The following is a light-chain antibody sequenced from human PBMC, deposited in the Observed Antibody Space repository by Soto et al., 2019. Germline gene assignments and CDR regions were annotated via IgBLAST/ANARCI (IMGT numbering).Light chain of an antibody. J-gene: IGKJ2*01. CDR1: QSISSY. CDR2: AAS. CDR3: QQSYSTPPYT. V-gene: IGKV1-39*01. Sequence: DIQMTQYPSSLSASVGDRVTITCRASQSISSYLNWYQQKPGKAPKVLIYAASNLQSGVPSRFSGGGSGTDFTLTISSLQPEDFATYYCQQSYSTPPYTFGQGTKVDIK.